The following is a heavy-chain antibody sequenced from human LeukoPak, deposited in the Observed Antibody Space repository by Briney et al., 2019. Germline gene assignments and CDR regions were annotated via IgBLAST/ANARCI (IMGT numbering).Heavy chain of an antibody. Sequence: GGSLRLSCAASGFTFSSYGMHWVRQAPGKGLEWVAFIRYDGSNEYYADSVKGRFTISRDNSKNTLYLQMKSLRADDTAIYYCAKDGPAADRLYYYYYYMDVWGKGTTVTVSS. CDR1: GFTFSSYG. D-gene: IGHD6-13*01. V-gene: IGHV3-30*02. J-gene: IGHJ6*03. CDR3: AKDGPAADRLYYYYYYMDV. CDR2: IRYDGSNE.